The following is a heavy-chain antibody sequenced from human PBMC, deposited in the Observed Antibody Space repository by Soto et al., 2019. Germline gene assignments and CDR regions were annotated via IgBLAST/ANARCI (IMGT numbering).Heavy chain of an antibody. CDR3: ARSLLGDYYDSDGLDN. V-gene: IGHV1-69*02. CDR2: IIPIFDIT. D-gene: IGHD3-22*01. J-gene: IGHJ4*02. Sequence: QVKLVQSGTEVKKPGSSVTVSCKASGGPYSKYSISWVRQAPGQGLEWMGRIIPIFDITNYAQKFQGRVTITADKSTSTVYMDLSSLRSEDTAVYYCARSLLGDYYDSDGLDNWGQGTLVTVSS. CDR1: GGPYSKYS.